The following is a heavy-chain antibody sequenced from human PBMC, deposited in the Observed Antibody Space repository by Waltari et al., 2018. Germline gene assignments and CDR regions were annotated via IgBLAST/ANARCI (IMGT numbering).Heavy chain of an antibody. CDR3: ARAPDS. CDR1: GGSINSDSFY. CDR2: LYYSGTT. Sequence: QLQLQESGPGLVKPSETLSLTCTFPGGSINSDSFYWGWFPQPPGKGLEWIGSLYYSGTTYFSPSLRSRVTISLDTSKSQFSLKLSSVTAADTAVYYCARAPDSWGQGTLVTVSS. V-gene: IGHV4-39*01. J-gene: IGHJ5*01.